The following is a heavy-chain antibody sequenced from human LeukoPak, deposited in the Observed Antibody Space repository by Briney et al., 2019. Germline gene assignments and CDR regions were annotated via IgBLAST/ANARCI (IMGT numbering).Heavy chain of an antibody. V-gene: IGHV3-30*18. Sequence: GGSLRLSCAASGFTFSSYGMHWVRQAPGKGLEWVAVISYDGSNKYYADSVKGRFTISRDNSKNTLYLQMNSLRAEDTAVYYCAKGGLVVVPAATPGGQGTLVTVSS. CDR2: ISYDGSNK. CDR1: GFTFSSYG. CDR3: AKGGLVVVPAATP. J-gene: IGHJ4*02. D-gene: IGHD2-2*01.